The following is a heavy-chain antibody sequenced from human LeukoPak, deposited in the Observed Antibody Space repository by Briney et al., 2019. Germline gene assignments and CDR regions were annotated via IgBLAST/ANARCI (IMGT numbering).Heavy chain of an antibody. CDR2: INPSGGST. Sequence: GASVKVSCKPSGYTFPSYYMHWLRQAPGPRLEWMGIINPSGGSTSYAQKLQGRVTMPRDTSTSTVYMELRSLRSEDTVVYYCARGGPLLAADAPHFDYWGQGTLVTVSS. D-gene: IGHD6-13*01. CDR3: ARGGPLLAADAPHFDY. CDR1: GYTFPSYY. J-gene: IGHJ4*02. V-gene: IGHV1-46*01.